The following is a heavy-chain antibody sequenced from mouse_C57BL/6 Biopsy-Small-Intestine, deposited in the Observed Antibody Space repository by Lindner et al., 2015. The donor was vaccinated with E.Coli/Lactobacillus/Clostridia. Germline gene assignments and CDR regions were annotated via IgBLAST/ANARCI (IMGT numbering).Heavy chain of an antibody. J-gene: IGHJ1*03. D-gene: IGHD1-1*01. Sequence: VQLQESGPGLVAPSQSLSIACTVSGFSLTSYGVHWVRQPPGKGLEWLVVIWSDGSTTYNSALKSRLSISKDNSKSQVFLKMNSLQTDDTAMYYCARHYYGSRWYFDVWGTGTTVTVSS. CDR1: GFSLTSYG. CDR3: ARHYYGSRWYFDV. CDR2: IWSDGST. V-gene: IGHV2-6-1*01.